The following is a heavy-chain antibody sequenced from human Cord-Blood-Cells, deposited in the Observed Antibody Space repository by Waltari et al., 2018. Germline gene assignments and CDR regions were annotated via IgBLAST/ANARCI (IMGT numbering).Heavy chain of an antibody. CDR3: AREKGIGRGYFDY. CDR2: INAGNGNT. CDR1: GSTFTSNA. J-gene: IGHJ4*02. D-gene: IGHD1-26*01. V-gene: IGHV1-3*01. Sequence: QVQLVPSGAEVKKPGASVKVSCKPSGSTFTSNAMYLVRQAPGQSLEWMGWINAGNGNTKYSQKFQGRVTITRDTSASTAYMELSSLRSEDTAVYYCAREKGIGRGYFDYWGQGTLVTVSS.